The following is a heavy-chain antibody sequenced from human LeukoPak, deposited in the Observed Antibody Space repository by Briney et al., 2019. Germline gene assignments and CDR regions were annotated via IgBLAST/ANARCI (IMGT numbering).Heavy chain of an antibody. Sequence: GASVKVSCKASGYTFTGYYMHWVRQAPGQGLEWMGWISAYNGNTNYAQKLQGRVTMTTDTSTSTAYMELRSLRSDDTAVYYCARDGLDAFDIWGQGTMVTVSS. V-gene: IGHV1-18*04. CDR3: ARDGLDAFDI. J-gene: IGHJ3*02. CDR1: GYTFTGYY. CDR2: ISAYNGNT.